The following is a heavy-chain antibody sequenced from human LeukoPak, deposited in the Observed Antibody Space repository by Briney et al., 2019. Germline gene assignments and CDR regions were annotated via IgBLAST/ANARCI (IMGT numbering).Heavy chain of an antibody. CDR1: GGSIRNYY. D-gene: IGHD1/OR15-1a*01. J-gene: IGHJ2*01. CDR3: AREHRIQIYFLEQQNWFFDL. CDR2: IHNSGDT. Sequence: SETLPLTCSVSGGSIRNYYWSWIRQPPGQGLEWIGSIHNSGDTNYNPSLKSRVTMSMDTSKNQFSLRLTSVTAADTAVYYCAREHRIQIYFLEQQNWFFDLWGRGTLVTVSS. V-gene: IGHV4-59*01.